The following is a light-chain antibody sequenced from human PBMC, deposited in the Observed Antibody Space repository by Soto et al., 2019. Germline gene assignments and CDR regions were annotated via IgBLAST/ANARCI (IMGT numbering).Light chain of an antibody. CDR1: QGLSGS. V-gene: IGKV1-12*01. Sequence: DIQMTQSPSSVSASVGDRVTITCRATQGLSGSLAWYQQKPAKAPKLLISVTSRLQSGVPSRFSGSASGTDFTLTIDSLQPEDLATYYCQQGHNWPLTFGQGTRLEIK. CDR2: VTS. J-gene: IGKJ5*01. CDR3: QQGHNWPLT.